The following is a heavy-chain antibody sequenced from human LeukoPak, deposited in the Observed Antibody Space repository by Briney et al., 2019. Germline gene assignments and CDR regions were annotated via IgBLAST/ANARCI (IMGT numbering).Heavy chain of an antibody. J-gene: IGHJ3*02. CDR3: ARGPYSYDSSGAFDI. D-gene: IGHD3-22*01. V-gene: IGHV4-61*02. CDR1: GGSINSGSYY. Sequence: PSQTLSLTCTVSGGSINSGSYYWSWIRQPAGKGLEWIGRISSSGSTSYNPSLKSRVSISVDTAKNQFSLKLSSVTAADTAVYFCARGPYSYDSSGAFDIWGQGTMVTVSS. CDR2: ISSSGST.